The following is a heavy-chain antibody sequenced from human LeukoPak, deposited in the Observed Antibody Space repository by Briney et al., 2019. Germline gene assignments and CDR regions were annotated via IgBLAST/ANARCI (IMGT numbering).Heavy chain of an antibody. CDR3: ARRQLRTPPYMDV. CDR2: IYYSGST. CDR1: GGSISSSSYY. V-gene: IGHV4-39*01. Sequence: AETLSLTCTVSGGSISSSSYYWGWLRQPPGTGREWVGSIYYSGSTYYNPSLKSRVTISVDTSKNQFSLKLSSVTAADTAVYYCARRQLRTPPYMDVWGKGTTVTISS. J-gene: IGHJ6*03. D-gene: IGHD2-2*01.